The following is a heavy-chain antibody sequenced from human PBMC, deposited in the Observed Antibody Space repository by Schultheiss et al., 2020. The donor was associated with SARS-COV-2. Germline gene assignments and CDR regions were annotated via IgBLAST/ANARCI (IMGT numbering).Heavy chain of an antibody. CDR2: ISYDGSNK. Sequence: GESLKISCAASGFTFSSYAMHWVRQAPGKGLEWVAVISYDGSNKYYADSVKGRFTISRDNSKNTLYLQMNSLTADDTAVYYCARGAEDWELPDVIDIWGQGTMVTVSS. V-gene: IGHV3-30*07. D-gene: IGHD1-26*01. CDR1: GFTFSSYA. CDR3: ARGAEDWELPDVIDI. J-gene: IGHJ3*02.